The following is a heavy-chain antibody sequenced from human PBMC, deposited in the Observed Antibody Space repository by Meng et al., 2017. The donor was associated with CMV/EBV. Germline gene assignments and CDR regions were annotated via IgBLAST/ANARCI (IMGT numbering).Heavy chain of an antibody. CDR3: ARASPKAKLRWQPFDY. V-gene: IGHV3-21*01. CDR2: ISSSSSYI. D-gene: IGHD4-23*01. CDR1: GVTFSSYS. J-gene: IGHJ4*02. Sequence: EVQLVESGGGLVKPGGSRRLSCAASGVTFSSYSMNWFRQAPGKGLEWVSSISSSSSYIYYADSVKGRFTISRDNAKNSLYLQMNSLRAEDTAVYYCARASPKAKLRWQPFDYWGQGTLVTVSS.